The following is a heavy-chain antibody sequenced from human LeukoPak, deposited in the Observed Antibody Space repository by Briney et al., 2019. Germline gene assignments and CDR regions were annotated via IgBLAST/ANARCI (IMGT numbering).Heavy chain of an antibody. CDR3: ARHREVYHDFWSGYYGDY. D-gene: IGHD3-3*01. Sequence: SETLSLTCAVSGYSISSGYYWGWIRQPPAKGLEWVGSIYHSGSTYYNPSLKSRVTISVDTSKNQFSLTLSSVTAADTAVYYCARHREVYHDFWSGYYGDYWGQRTLVTVSS. CDR2: IYHSGST. J-gene: IGHJ4*02. CDR1: GYSISSGYY. V-gene: IGHV4-38-2*01.